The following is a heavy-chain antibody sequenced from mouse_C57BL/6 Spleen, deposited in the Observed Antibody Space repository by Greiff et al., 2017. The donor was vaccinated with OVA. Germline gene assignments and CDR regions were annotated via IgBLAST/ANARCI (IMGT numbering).Heavy chain of an antibody. J-gene: IGHJ4*01. Sequence: QVQLQQSGPELVKPGASVKISCKASGYAFSSSWMNWVKQRPGKGLEWIGRIYPGDGDTNYNGKFKGKATLTADKSSSTAYMQLSSLTSEDSAVYFCAREPSNWDVNAMDYWGQGTSVTVSS. CDR1: GYAFSSSW. V-gene: IGHV1-82*01. D-gene: IGHD4-1*02. CDR2: IYPGDGDT. CDR3: AREPSNWDVNAMDY.